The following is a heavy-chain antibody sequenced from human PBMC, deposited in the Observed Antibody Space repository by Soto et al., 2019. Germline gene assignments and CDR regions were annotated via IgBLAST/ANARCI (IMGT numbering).Heavy chain of an antibody. Sequence: QVHLGESGGGLVKPGGSLRLSCPTSGFPFSDYYMSWIRQSPGKGLEWLSHISPKSTYRNYADSVKGRFTISRDNTKSSLFLQMTSLGVEDTAVYYCVRGGGGGLFEHWGQGVLVTVSS. V-gene: IGHV3-11*06. J-gene: IGHJ4*02. CDR1: GFPFSDYY. CDR2: ISPKSTYR. D-gene: IGHD2-21*01. CDR3: VRGGGGGLFEH.